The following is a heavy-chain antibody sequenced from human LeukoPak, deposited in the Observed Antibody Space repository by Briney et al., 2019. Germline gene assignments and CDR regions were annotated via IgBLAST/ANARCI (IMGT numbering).Heavy chain of an antibody. CDR3: ARDQFATGLFDY. CDR1: GFTVSSYY. V-gene: IGHV3-53*01. CDR2: IYSGGST. Sequence: GGPLRLSCAASGFTVSSYYMSWVRQAPGKGLEWVSVIYSGGSTYYADSVKGGFTISRDSTKNTLYLKMNSLRAKATAVYNWARDQFATGLFDYWGQGTLVTVSS. D-gene: IGHD1-1*01. J-gene: IGHJ4*02.